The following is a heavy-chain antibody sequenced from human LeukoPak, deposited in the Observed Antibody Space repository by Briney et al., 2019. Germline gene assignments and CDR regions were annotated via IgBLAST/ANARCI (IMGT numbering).Heavy chain of an antibody. D-gene: IGHD2-8*02. V-gene: IGHV3-74*01. CDR1: GFTLNGYW. J-gene: IGHJ6*02. CDR2: IDPDGSTT. Sequence: GGSLRLSCTASGFTLNGYWMHWVRQAPGEGLVWVSRIDPDGSTTNYAESVKGRFTTSRDNAKNTMYLQMNSLRAEDTALYYCTRVQAGRSGLMDVWGRGTTVTVSS. CDR3: TRVQAGRSGLMDV.